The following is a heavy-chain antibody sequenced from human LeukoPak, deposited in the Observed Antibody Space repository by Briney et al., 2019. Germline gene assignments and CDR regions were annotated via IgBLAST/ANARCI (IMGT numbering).Heavy chain of an antibody. CDR3: ARLQGWLDP. CDR2: INHSGST. J-gene: IGHJ5*02. CDR1: SGSFSGY. Sequence: SETLSLTCAVYSGSFSGYWSWIRQPPGKGLEWIGEINHSGSTKYNPSLKSRVTISVDTSKNQFSLKLTSVTAADTAVYYCARLQGWLDPWGQGTLVTVSS. V-gene: IGHV4-34*01.